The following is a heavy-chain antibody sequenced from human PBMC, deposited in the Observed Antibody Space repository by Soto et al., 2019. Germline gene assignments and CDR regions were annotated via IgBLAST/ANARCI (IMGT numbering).Heavy chain of an antibody. CDR3: ARGRMTPNYFDY. CDR1: GGSFSGYY. J-gene: IGHJ4*02. V-gene: IGHV4-34*01. Sequence: SETLSLTCAVYGGSFSGYYWSWIRQPPGKGLEWIGEINHSGSTNYNPSLKSRVTISVDTSKNQFSLKLSSVTAADTAVYYCARGRMTPNYFDYWGKGTLVTVSS. CDR2: INHSGST. D-gene: IGHD2-15*01.